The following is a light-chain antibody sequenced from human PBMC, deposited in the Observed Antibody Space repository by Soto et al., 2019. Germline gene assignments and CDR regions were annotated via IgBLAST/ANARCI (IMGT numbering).Light chain of an antibody. CDR1: SSDVGAYNY. CDR3: SSFTISRNTVI. Sequence: SALTQPPSASGSPGQSVTISCTGTSSDVGAYNYVSWYQQHPGKAPKLMIYEVSKRPSGVPDRFSGSKSGNTASLTISGLQAEDEADYYCSSFTISRNTVIFGGGTKVTV. V-gene: IGLV2-8*01. CDR2: EVS. J-gene: IGLJ2*01.